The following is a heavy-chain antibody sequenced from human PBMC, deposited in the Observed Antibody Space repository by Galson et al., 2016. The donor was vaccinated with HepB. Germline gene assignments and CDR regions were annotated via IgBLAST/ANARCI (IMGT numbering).Heavy chain of an antibody. V-gene: IGHV3-23*01. CDR1: GFTFSNYG. Sequence: SLRLSCAASGFTFSNYGMTWVRQAPGKGLEVVSSISRSGDSTDYADSVKGRFTISRDNSKNTLSLQMNSLIADDTAIYYCVQGSTAPAVWGKGTTVTVSS. D-gene: IGHD1-26*01. CDR2: ISRSGDST. CDR3: VQGSTAPAV. J-gene: IGHJ6*04.